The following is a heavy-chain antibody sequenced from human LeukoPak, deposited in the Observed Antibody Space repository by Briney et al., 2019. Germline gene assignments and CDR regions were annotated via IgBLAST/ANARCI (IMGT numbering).Heavy chain of an antibody. J-gene: IGHJ4*02. V-gene: IGHV3-21*04. CDR1: GFTFSSYS. CDR2: ISSSSSYI. Sequence: GGSLRLSCAASGFTFSSYSMNWVRQAPGKGLEWVSSISSSSSYIYYADSVKGRFTISRDNSKNTLYLQMNSLRAEDTAVYYCARDLYFETSGYYYSDYWGQGTLVTVSS. D-gene: IGHD3-22*01. CDR3: ARDLYFETSGYYYSDY.